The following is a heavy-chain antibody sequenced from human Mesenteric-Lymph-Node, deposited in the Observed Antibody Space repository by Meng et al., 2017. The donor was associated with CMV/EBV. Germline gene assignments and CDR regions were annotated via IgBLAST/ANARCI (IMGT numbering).Heavy chain of an antibody. CDR2: ISSSSSYI. CDR3: AKDLGYCSSTSCYPLPYFDY. D-gene: IGHD2-2*01. V-gene: IGHV3-21*01. J-gene: IGHJ4*02. Sequence: GESLKISCAASGFTFSSYSMNWVRQAPGKGLEWVSSISSSSSYIYYADSVKGRFTISRDNAKNSLYLQMNSLRAEDTAVYYCAKDLGYCSSTSCYPLPYFDYWGQGTLVTVSS. CDR1: GFTFSSYS.